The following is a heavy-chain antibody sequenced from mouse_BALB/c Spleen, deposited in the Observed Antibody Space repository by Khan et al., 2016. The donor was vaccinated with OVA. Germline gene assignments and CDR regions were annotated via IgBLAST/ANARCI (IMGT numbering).Heavy chain of an antibody. V-gene: IGHV1S135*01. CDR2: IDPFSGDT. D-gene: IGHD2-2*01. CDR3: TRHGYVGWFTY. J-gene: IGHJ3*01. Sequence: VQLQQPGPELMKPGASVKISCKASGYSFTSYYIHWVMESHGKSLEWIGYIDPFSGDTTYNQKFKGKATLTVDKSSSTAYILLSNLTSEDSAVYYCTRHGYVGWFTYWGQGTLVTVSA. CDR1: GYSFTSYY.